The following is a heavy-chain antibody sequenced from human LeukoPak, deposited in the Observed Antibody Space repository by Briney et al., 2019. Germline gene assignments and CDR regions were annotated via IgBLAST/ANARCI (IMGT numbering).Heavy chain of an antibody. D-gene: IGHD6-19*01. CDR1: GFTFSSFW. V-gene: IGHV3-74*01. CDR3: ARGSGDSSGWTSYLGAWFDY. J-gene: IGHJ4*02. CDR2: INSDGRST. Sequence: GGSLRLSCAASGFTFSSFWMHWVRQAPGKGLVWVLRINSDGRSTNYADSVKGRFTISRDNAKNTLYLQMNSLRAEDTAVYYCARGSGDSSGWTSYLGAWFDYWGQGTLVTVSS.